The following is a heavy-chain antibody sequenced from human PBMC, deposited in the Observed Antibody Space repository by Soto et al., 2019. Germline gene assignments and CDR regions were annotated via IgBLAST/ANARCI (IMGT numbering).Heavy chain of an antibody. CDR1: GASFSDYY. Sequence: QVQLQQLGAGLLRPSETLPLTCSVYGASFSDYYWTWIRQPPGKGLEWIGEIHPSGNTYYNPSLNRRVTLSADTSKNQFSLTLSSVTAADTAVYFCSRGQDAYKGGNYWGQGTLVTVSS. CDR3: SRGQDAYKGGNY. D-gene: IGHD3-16*01. CDR2: IHPSGNT. V-gene: IGHV4-34*02. J-gene: IGHJ4*02.